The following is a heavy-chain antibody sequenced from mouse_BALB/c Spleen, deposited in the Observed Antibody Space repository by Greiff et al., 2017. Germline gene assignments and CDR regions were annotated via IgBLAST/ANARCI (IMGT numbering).Heavy chain of an antibody. Sequence: QVQLKQPGAELVKPGASVKLSCKASGYTFTSYWMHWVKQRPGQGLEWIGEINPSNGRTNYNEKFKSKATLTVDKSSSTAYMQLSSLTSEDSAVYYCARGWLHGDYWGQGTTLTVSS. CDR2: INPSNGRT. J-gene: IGHJ2*01. CDR3: ARGWLHGDY. V-gene: IGHV1S81*02. CDR1: GYTFTSYW. D-gene: IGHD2-2*01.